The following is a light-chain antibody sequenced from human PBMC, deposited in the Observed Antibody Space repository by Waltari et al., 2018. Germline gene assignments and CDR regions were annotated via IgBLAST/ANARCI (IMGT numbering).Light chain of an antibody. Sequence: SYVLTQPPSVSVAPGQTASISCGGNDIGSKSVLWYQQKSGQAPVLVVYDDRYRPSGIPERVSGSNSGKTATLTISRVDAGDEADYYCQVWDSGSDHYVFGPGTKVTVL. CDR2: DDR. CDR3: QVWDSGSDHYV. J-gene: IGLJ1*01. V-gene: IGLV3-21*02. CDR1: DIGSKS.